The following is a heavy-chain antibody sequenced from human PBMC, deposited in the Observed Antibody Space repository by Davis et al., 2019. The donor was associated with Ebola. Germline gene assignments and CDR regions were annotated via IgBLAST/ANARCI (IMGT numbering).Heavy chain of an antibody. V-gene: IGHV3-21*01. Sequence: PGGSLRLSCAASGFTFTSYTMYWVRQAPGKGLEWVSSVNSPSNYIYYADSVKGRFTISRDNAKNSVYLQMNSLRAEDTAVYYCARDSGIFGDYYFDSRGQGTLVTVSS. D-gene: IGHD3-10*02. CDR2: VNSPSNYI. CDR1: GFTFTSYT. CDR3: ARDSGIFGDYYFDS. J-gene: IGHJ4*02.